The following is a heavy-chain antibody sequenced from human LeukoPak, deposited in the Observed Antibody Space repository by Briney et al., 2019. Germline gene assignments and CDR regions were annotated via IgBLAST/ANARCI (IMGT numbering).Heavy chain of an antibody. CDR3: ARIPNNARFPNWFDP. CDR1: GFTFSSHW. V-gene: IGHV3-74*03. J-gene: IGHJ5*02. D-gene: IGHD1-14*01. Sequence: PGGTLRLSCAASGFTFSSHWMQGVRQAPGKGGVGGSFINNDGRVTKYEDSVKGRFTISRDNAKNSLYLQMNSLTAEDTAVYYCARIPNNARFPNWFDPWGQGTLVTVSS. CDR2: INNDGRVT.